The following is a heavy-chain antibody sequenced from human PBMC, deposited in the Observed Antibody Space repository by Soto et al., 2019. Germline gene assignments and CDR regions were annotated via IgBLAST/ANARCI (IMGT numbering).Heavy chain of an antibody. D-gene: IGHD4-17*01. CDR3: ARESLGDYPLLDY. Sequence: QVQVVQSGAEVKKPGSSVKVSCKASGGYYRSYTITWVRQAPGQGLEWMGRVIPILGVVNYAQKFQGKVTFTADKSTSTAYLELSSLRSDDTAVYYCARESLGDYPLLDYWGQGTLVTVSS. CDR1: GGYYRSYT. V-gene: IGHV1-69*08. J-gene: IGHJ4*01. CDR2: VIPILGVV.